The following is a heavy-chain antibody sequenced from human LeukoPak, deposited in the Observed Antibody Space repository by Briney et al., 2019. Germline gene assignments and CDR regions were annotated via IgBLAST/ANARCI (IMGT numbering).Heavy chain of an antibody. CDR1: GGSISSYY. CDR2: IYTSGST. CDR3: ARQGGSSWYFYYYYMDV. J-gene: IGHJ6*03. V-gene: IGHV4-4*07. Sequence: PSETLSLTCTVSGGSISSYYWSWIRQPAGKGLEWIGRIYTSGSTNYNPSLKSRVTMSVDTSKNQFSLKLSSVTAADTAVYYCARQGGSSWYFYYYYMDVWGKGTTVTVSS. D-gene: IGHD6-13*01.